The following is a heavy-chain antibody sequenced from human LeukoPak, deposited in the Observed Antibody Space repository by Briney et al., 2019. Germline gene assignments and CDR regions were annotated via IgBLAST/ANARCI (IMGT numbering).Heavy chain of an antibody. CDR1: GFTFSSYG. CDR2: ISYDGSNK. V-gene: IGHV3-30*18. J-gene: IGHJ4*02. CDR3: AKVGWVAGLRDTRDY. Sequence: PGGSLRLSCAASGFTFSSYGMRWVRQAPGKGLEWVAVISYDGSNKYYADSVKGRFTISRDNSKNTLYLQMNSLRAEDTAVYYCAKVGWVAGLRDTRDYWGQGTLVTVSS. D-gene: IGHD2-15*01.